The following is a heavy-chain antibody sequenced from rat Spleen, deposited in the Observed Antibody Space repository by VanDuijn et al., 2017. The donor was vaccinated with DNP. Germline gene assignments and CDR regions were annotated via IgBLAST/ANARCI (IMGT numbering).Heavy chain of an antibody. CDR3: VPSRGLAY. V-gene: IGHV2-1*01. CDR1: GFSLISNS. Sequence: QVQLKESGPGLVQPSQTLSLTCTVSGFSLISNSIHWVRQPPGKGLEWVGAIWSGGSTDYNSTLKFRLSITRDTSKSQVFLKMNSLQTEDTATYDCVPSRGLAYWGRGTLVTVSS. D-gene: IGHD1-1*01. CDR2: IWSGGST. J-gene: IGHJ3*01.